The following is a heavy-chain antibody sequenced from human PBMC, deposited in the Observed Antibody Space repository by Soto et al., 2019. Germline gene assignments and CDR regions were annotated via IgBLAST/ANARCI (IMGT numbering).Heavy chain of an antibody. J-gene: IGHJ4*02. V-gene: IGHV4-59*01. CDR1: GWSISNYC. D-gene: IGHD6-19*01. Sequence: SETLSRTGTGCGWSISNYCWSWIRHPPGKKLEWIGYIYYSGSTNYNPSLKSRVAISVDTSKNQFSLKLYSVTTADTAMYYCARSGPFRSGWYLDYWGQGTPVTVSS. CDR3: ARSGPFRSGWYLDY. CDR2: IYYSGST.